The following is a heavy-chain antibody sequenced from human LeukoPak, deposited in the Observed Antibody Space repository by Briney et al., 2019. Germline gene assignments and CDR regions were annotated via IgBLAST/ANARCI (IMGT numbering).Heavy chain of an antibody. CDR1: GFTFSRYS. CDR2: ISSSSSNI. D-gene: IGHD3-10*01. V-gene: IGHV3-48*01. Sequence: GGSLRLSCAASGFTFSRYSVSWVRQAPGKGLEWVSYISSSSSNIYHADSVKGRFTISRDNAKNSLYLQMNSLRAEDTAVYYCARDPDYYGSGNYYDGSGCWGQGTLVTVSS. CDR3: ARDPDYYGSGNYYDGSGC. J-gene: IGHJ4*02.